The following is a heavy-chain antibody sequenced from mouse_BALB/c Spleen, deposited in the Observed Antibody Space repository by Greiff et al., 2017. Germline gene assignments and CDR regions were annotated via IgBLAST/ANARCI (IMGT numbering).Heavy chain of an antibody. V-gene: IGHV1-47*01. CDR2: FHPYNDDT. D-gene: IGHD1-1*01. CDR3: ATYGSSSWYFDV. J-gene: IGHJ1*01. Sequence: QVQLKQSGAEPVKPGASVKLSCQAFGYTLTTYPIEWMKQTHGKSLEWIGNFHPYNDDTKYNEKFKGKAKLTVEKSSSTVYLELSRLTSDDSAVYYCATYGSSSWYFDVWGAGTTVTVSS. CDR1: GYTLTTYP.